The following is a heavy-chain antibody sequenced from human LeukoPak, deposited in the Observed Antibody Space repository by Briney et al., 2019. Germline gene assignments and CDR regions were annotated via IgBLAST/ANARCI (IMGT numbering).Heavy chain of an antibody. CDR2: ISSSSSYI. D-gene: IGHD2-2*01. Sequence: PGGSLRLSCETSGFTFSSYSMNWVRQAPGKGLEWVSSISSSSSYIYYADSVKGRFTISRDNAKNPLYLQMNSLRAEDTAVYYCARDGGVVVPAAPSYYYYGMDVWGQGTTVTVSS. CDR3: ARDGGVVVPAAPSYYYYGMDV. J-gene: IGHJ6*02. V-gene: IGHV3-21*01. CDR1: GFTFSSYS.